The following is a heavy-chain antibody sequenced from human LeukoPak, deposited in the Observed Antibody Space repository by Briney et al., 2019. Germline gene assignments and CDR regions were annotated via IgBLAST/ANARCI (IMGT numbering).Heavy chain of an antibody. V-gene: IGHV4-39*01. CDR1: GGSISSSSYY. D-gene: IGHD2-15*01. J-gene: IGHJ4*02. Sequence: PSETLSLTCTVSGGSISSSSYYWGWIRQPPGKGLEWIGSIYYSGSTYYNPSLKSRVTISVDTSKNQFSLKLSSVTAADTAVYYCARHADSVVAATLPPLDYWGQGTLVTVSS. CDR3: ARHADSVVAATLPPLDY. CDR2: IYYSGST.